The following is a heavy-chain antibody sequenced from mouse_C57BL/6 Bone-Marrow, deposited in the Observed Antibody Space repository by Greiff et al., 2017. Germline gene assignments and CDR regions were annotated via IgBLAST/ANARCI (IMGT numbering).Heavy chain of an antibody. Sequence: EVNVVESGGGLVQPGGSLRLSCATSGFTFSDFYMEWVRQPPGKRLEWIAASRNKANDYTTEYSASVKGRFIVSRDTSQSILYLQMNALRAEDTAIYYCARDYYGSSYWYFDVWGAGTTGTVSS. CDR1: GFTFSDFY. CDR2: SRNKANDYTT. D-gene: IGHD1-1*01. V-gene: IGHV7-1*02. J-gene: IGHJ1*01. CDR3: ARDYYGSSYWYFDV.